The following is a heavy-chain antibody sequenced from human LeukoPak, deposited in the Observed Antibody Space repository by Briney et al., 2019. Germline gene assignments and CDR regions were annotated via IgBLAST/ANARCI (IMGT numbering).Heavy chain of an antibody. Sequence: GASVKVSCKASGFTFTSSAMQWVRQARGQRLEWIGWIVVGSGNTNYAQKFQERVTITRDMSTSTAYMELSSLRSEDTAVYYCAADLAARGSFDNWGQGTLVTVSS. V-gene: IGHV1-58*02. CDR1: GFTFTSSA. CDR2: IVVGSGNT. D-gene: IGHD3-16*01. J-gene: IGHJ4*02. CDR3: AADLAARGSFDN.